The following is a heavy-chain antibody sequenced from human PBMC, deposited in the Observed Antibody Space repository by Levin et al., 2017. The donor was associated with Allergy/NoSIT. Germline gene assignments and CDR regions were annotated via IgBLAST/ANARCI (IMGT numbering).Heavy chain of an antibody. V-gene: IGHV4-59*12. CDR3: VRGSTGAYDP. Sequence: PSETLSLTCTVSGDSISSSYWSWIRQPPGKGLEWIGYIHNSGSSNYNPSLKSRVTMSMDTSNNQFSLKMSSVTAADTAVYYWVRGSTGAYDPWGQGTLVTVSS. J-gene: IGHJ5*02. CDR1: GDSISSSY. CDR2: IHNSGSS. D-gene: IGHD1-14*01.